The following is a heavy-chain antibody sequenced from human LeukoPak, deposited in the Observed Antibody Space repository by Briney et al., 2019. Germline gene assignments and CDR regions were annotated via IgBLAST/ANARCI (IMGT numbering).Heavy chain of an antibody. V-gene: IGHV4/OR15-8*02. Sequence: SETLSLTCVVSGGXITSTNCWSWVRRPPGQGLEWIGEVSLSGHTNYNPSLSSRVIMALDTSKNHLSLHLTSVTAADTAVYYCSRENGAFSPFGYWGQGYLVTVLS. D-gene: IGHD2-8*01. CDR3: SRENGAFSPFGY. J-gene: IGHJ4*02. CDR2: VSLSGHT. CDR1: GGXITSTNC.